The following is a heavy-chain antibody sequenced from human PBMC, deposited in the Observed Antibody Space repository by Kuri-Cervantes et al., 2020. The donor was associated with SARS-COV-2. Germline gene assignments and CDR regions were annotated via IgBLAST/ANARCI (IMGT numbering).Heavy chain of an antibody. J-gene: IGHJ4*02. D-gene: IGHD6-19*01. CDR3: ARDAYSSGWYKTFDY. CDR1: GFTFSSYG. CDR2: IWYDGSNK. Sequence: GESLKISCAASGFTFSSYGMHWVRQAPGKGLEWVAVIWYDGSNKYYADSVKGRFTISRDNAKNSLYLQMNSLRAEDTAVYYCARDAYSSGWYKTFDYWGQGTLVTVSS. V-gene: IGHV3-33*01.